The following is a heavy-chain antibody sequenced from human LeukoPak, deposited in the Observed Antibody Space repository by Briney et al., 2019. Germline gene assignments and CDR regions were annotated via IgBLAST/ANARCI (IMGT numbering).Heavy chain of an antibody. CDR2: IRYDGSNK. CDR3: ARILRYFDWLLVSDY. J-gene: IGHJ4*02. D-gene: IGHD3-9*01. Sequence: PGGSLRLSCAASGFTFSSYGMHWVRQAPGKGLEWVAFIRYDGSNKYYADSVKGRFTISRDNAKNSLYLQMNSLRAEDTAVYYCARILRYFDWLLVSDYWGQGTLVTVSS. V-gene: IGHV3-30*02. CDR1: GFTFSSYG.